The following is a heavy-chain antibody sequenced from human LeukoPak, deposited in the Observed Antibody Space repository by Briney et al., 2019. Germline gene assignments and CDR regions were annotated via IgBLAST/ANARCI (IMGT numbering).Heavy chain of an antibody. CDR1: GFTFSSYA. Sequence: PGGSLRLSCAASGFTFSSYAMSWVRQAPGKGLEWVSAISGSGGSTYYADSVKGRFTISRDNSKNTLYLQMNSLRAEDTAVYYCAKGSALWFGESYYFDYWGQGTLVTVSS. D-gene: IGHD3-10*01. J-gene: IGHJ4*02. CDR3: AKGSALWFGESYYFDY. V-gene: IGHV3-23*01. CDR2: ISGSGGST.